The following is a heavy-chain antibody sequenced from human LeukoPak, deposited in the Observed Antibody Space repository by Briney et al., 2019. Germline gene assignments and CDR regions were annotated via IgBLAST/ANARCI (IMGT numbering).Heavy chain of an antibody. V-gene: IGHV4-34*01. CDR2: INHSGST. Sequence: SETLSLTCAVYGGSFSGYYWSWIRQPPGKGLEWIGEINHSGSTNYNPSLKSQVTISVDTSKNQFSLKLSSVTAADTAVYYCARGGYDFWSGLWWFDPWGQGTLVTVSS. CDR1: GGSFSGYY. CDR3: ARGGYDFWSGLWWFDP. D-gene: IGHD3-3*01. J-gene: IGHJ5*02.